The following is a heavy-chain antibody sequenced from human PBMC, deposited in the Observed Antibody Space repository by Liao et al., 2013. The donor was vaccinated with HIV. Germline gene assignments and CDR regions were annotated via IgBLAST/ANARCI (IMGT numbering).Heavy chain of an antibody. Sequence: QVQLQQWGAGLVRPSATLSLTCAVSGGSFSGYYWSWIRQPPGKGLEWIGEINHVGTTNYNPSLKSRGTISVDTSKNHFSLRLDSVTAADSALYYCARGRMITFGGILVDYWGQGSLVTVSS. J-gene: IGHJ4*02. D-gene: IGHD3-16*01. CDR1: GGSFSGYY. CDR3: ARGRMITFGGILVDY. CDR2: INHVGTT. V-gene: IGHV4-34*02.